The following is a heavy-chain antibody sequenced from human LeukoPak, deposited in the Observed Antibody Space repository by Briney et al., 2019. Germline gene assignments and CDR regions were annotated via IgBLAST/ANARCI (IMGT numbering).Heavy chain of an antibody. CDR3: ASSYGPNYFDY. J-gene: IGHJ4*02. CDR1: GGSFSGYY. Sequence: SETLSLTCAVYGGSFSGYYWSWIRQPPGKGLEWIGEINHSGSTNYNPSLKGRVTISVDTSKYQFSLTLSSVTAADPAVYYCASSYGPNYFDYWGQGTLVTVSS. D-gene: IGHD5-18*01. CDR2: INHSGST. V-gene: IGHV4-34*01.